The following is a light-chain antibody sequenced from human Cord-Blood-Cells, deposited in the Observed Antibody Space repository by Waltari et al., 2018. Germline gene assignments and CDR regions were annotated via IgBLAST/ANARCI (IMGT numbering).Light chain of an antibody. J-gene: IGKJ1*01. Sequence: DIQMTQSPSTLSASVGDRVTITCRAIQSISSWLAWYQQKPVKAPKLLIYKASSLESGVPSRFSGSGSWTEFTLTISSLQPDDFATYYCQQYNSYSQTFGQGTKVEIK. CDR1: QSISSW. V-gene: IGKV1-5*03. CDR2: KAS. CDR3: QQYNSYSQT.